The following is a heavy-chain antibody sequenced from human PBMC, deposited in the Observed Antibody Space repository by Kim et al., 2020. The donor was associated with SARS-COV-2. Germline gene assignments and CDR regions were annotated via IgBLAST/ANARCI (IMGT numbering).Heavy chain of an antibody. CDR2: IWYDGSNK. J-gene: IGHJ6*02. D-gene: IGHD3-10*01. CDR1: GFTFSSYG. CDR3: ARVRREDGSGSYCMDV. Sequence: GGSLRLSCAASGFTFSSYGMHWVRQAPGKGLEWVAVIWYDGSNKYYSDSVKGRFTISRDNSKNTLYLQMNSLRAEDTAVYYCARVRREDGSGSYCMDVWGQGTTVTVSS. V-gene: IGHV3-33*01.